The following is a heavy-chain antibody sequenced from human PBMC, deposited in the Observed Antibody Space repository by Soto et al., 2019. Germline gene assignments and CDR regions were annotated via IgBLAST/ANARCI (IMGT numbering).Heavy chain of an antibody. Sequence: GGSLRLSCTSSGLTFSSYWMHWVRQAPGEGLVWVSRINGDGGTTHYADSVKGRFTISRDNAKNVLYLQMNSLRAEDTAVYYCVRDLYGPGYWGQGTVVTVSS. V-gene: IGHV3-74*01. CDR2: INGDGGTT. CDR3: VRDLYGPGY. J-gene: IGHJ4*02. D-gene: IGHD3-10*01. CDR1: GLTFSSYW.